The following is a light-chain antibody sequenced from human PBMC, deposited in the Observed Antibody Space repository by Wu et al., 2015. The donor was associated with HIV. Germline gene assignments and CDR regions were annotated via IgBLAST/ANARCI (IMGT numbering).Light chain of an antibody. CDR2: GAS. CDR3: QQTYSTSRT. CDR1: QNISNY. Sequence: DIQMTQSPSSLSASVGDRVTITCRASQNISNYLNWYHQKPGKAPKLLIYGASTLQSGVPSRFSGRGSGTDFTLTISSLQPEDFATYHCQQTYSTSRTFGQGTKLEIK. J-gene: IGKJ2*02. V-gene: IGKV1-39*01.